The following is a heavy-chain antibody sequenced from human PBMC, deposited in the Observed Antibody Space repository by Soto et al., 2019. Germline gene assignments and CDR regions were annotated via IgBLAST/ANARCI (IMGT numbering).Heavy chain of an antibody. CDR1: GFTFSSYA. CDR2: ISGSGGST. V-gene: IGHV3-23*01. Sequence: GGSLRLSCAASGFTFSSYAMSWVRQAPGKGLEWVSAISGSGGSTYYADSVKGRFTISRDNSKNTLYLQMNSLRAEDTAVYYCAKDRPQTRYCSGGSCYYFDYWGQGTLVTVSS. J-gene: IGHJ4*02. D-gene: IGHD2-15*01. CDR3: AKDRPQTRYCSGGSCYYFDY.